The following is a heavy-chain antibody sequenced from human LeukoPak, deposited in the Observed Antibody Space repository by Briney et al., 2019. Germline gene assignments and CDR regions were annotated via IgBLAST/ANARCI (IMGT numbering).Heavy chain of an antibody. Sequence: SVKVSCKASGGTFSSYAISWVRQVPGQGLEWMGGIIPIFGTANYAQKFQGRVTITADESTSTAYMELSSLRSEDTAVYYCARDQGIAARPELDYWGQGTLVTVSS. V-gene: IGHV1-69*13. CDR1: GGTFSSYA. CDR2: IIPIFGTA. J-gene: IGHJ4*02. CDR3: ARDQGIAARPELDY. D-gene: IGHD6-6*01.